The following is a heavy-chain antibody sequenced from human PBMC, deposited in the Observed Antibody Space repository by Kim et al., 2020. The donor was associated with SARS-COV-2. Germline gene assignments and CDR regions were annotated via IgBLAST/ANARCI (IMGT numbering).Heavy chain of an antibody. J-gene: IGHJ5*02. V-gene: IGHV1-3*01. CDR3: AREGSGSYNWLDP. Sequence: KFSQHFQGRATITGDTSATTAYMELSSLTSKDTAVYYCAREGSGSYNWLDPWGQGTLVTVSS. D-gene: IGHD3-10*01.